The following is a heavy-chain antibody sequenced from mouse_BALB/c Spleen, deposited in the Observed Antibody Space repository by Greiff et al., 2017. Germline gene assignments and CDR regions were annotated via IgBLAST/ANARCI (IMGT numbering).Heavy chain of an antibody. CDR3: ARSYYYGSSPYYFDY. CDR1: GFTFSSFG. D-gene: IGHD1-1*01. Sequence: EVKLMESGGGLVQPGGSRKLSCAASGFTFSSFGMHWVRQAPEKGLEWVAYISSGSSTIYYADTVKGRFTISRDNPKNTLFLQMTSLRSEDTAMYYCARSYYYGSSPYYFDYWGQGTTLTVSS. CDR2: ISSGSSTI. J-gene: IGHJ2*01. V-gene: IGHV5-17*02.